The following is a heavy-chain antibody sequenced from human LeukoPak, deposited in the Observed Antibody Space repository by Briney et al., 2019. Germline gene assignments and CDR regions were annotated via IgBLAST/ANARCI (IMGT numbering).Heavy chain of an antibody. CDR1: GGSISRSNYY. CDR2: IFYIGST. Sequence: SETLSLTCSVSGGSISRSNYYWGWIRQPPGKGLEWIGSIFYIGSTYYNPSLKSRVTISVDTSRNHFSLRLSSVTAADTAVYYCARLGRGYCSSTSCYGYYYYYMDVWGKGTTVTVSS. CDR3: ARLGRGYCSSTSCYGYYYYYMDV. V-gene: IGHV4-39*01. J-gene: IGHJ6*03. D-gene: IGHD2-2*03.